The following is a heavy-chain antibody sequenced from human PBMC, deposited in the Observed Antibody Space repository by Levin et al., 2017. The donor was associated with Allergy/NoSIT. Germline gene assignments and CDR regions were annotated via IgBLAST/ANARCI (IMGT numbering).Heavy chain of an antibody. V-gene: IGHV3-48*04. CDR1: GFTFSRYS. D-gene: IGHD6-13*01. J-gene: IGHJ4*02. CDR3: ARSYSSSGYGCDY. CDR2: ISSSSSTI. Sequence: GESLKISCIASGFTFSRYSMNWVRQAPGKGLEWVSYISSSSSTIYYADSVKGRFTISRDHAKTSMYLQMNSLRAEDTAVYYCARSYSSSGYGCDYCGQGTLVTVSS.